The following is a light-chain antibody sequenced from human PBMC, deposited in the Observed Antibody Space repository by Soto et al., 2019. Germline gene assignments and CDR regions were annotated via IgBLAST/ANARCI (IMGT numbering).Light chain of an antibody. CDR1: SSNIGAGYD. J-gene: IGLJ1*01. Sequence: QAVVTQPPSVSGAPGQRVTISCTGCSSNIGAGYDVHWFQQLPGTAPKLLIYANSNRPSGVPDRFSGSKSGTSASLAITGVQAEDEADYYCQSYDSSLSGYVFGTATKLTVL. CDR2: ANS. CDR3: QSYDSSLSGYV. V-gene: IGLV1-40*01.